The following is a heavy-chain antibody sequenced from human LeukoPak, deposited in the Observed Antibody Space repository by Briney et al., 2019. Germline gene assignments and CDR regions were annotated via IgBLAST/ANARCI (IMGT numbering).Heavy chain of an antibody. J-gene: IGHJ4*02. CDR3: ARVEFADYYDSSGLVY. CDR2: ISAYNGNT. CDR1: GYTFTSYG. D-gene: IGHD3-22*01. Sequence: ASAKVSCKASGYTFTSYGISWVRQAPGQGLEWMGWISAYNGNTNYAQKLQGRVTMTTDTSTSTAYMELRSLRSDDTAVYYCARVEFADYYDSSGLVYWGQGTLVTVSS. V-gene: IGHV1-18*01.